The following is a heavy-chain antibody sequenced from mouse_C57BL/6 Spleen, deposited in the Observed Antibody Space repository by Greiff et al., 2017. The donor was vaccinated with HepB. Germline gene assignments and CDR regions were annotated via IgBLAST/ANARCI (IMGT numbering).Heavy chain of an antibody. Sequence: EVQLVESGPGLVKPSQSLSLTCSVTGYSITSGYYWNWIRQFPGNKLEWMGYISYDGSNNYNPSLKNRISITRDTSKNQFFLKLNSVTTEDTATYYCAREGGYYYGSSPDYWGQGTTLTVSS. V-gene: IGHV3-6*01. CDR1: GYSITSGYY. J-gene: IGHJ2*01. CDR2: ISYDGSN. CDR3: AREGGYYYGSSPDY. D-gene: IGHD1-1*01.